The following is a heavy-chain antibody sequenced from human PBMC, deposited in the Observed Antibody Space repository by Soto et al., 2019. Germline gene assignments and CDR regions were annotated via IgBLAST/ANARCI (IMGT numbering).Heavy chain of an antibody. J-gene: IGHJ4*02. D-gene: IGHD3-3*02. CDR1: GGTFSSYA. CDR3: AGPLAGYFDY. V-gene: IGHV1-69*13. Sequence: GASVKVSCKASGGTFSSYAISWVRQAPGQGLEWMGGIIPIFGTANYAQKFQGRVTITADESTSTAYMELSSLRSEDTAVYYCAGPLAGYFDYWGQGTLVTVSS. CDR2: IIPIFGTA.